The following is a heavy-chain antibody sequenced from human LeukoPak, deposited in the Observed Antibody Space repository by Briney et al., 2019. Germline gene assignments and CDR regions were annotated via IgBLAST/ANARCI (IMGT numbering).Heavy chain of an antibody. D-gene: IGHD3-10*01. CDR2: IYYSGST. J-gene: IGHJ3*02. CDR3: ARESLSGGGAFDI. Sequence: SETLSLTCTVSGGSIRSYYWSWLRQPPGKGLEWIGYIYYSGSTNYNPSLKSRVTISVDTSKNQFSLKLSSVTAADTAVYYCARESLSGGGAFDIWGQGTMVTVSS. V-gene: IGHV4-59*01. CDR1: GGSIRSYY.